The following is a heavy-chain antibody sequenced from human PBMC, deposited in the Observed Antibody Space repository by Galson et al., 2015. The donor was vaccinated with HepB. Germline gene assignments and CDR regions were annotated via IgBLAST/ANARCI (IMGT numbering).Heavy chain of an antibody. CDR2: ITSDGSST. CDR3: ARVPLAYSGSFDP. Sequence: SLRLSCAPSGFTFSSSWMHWVRQAPGKGLVWVSRITSDGSSTSYAASVKGRFTISRDNAKNTLYLQMNSLRAEDTAVYYCARVPLAYSGSFDPWGQGTLVTVSS. D-gene: IGHD2-21*01. J-gene: IGHJ5*02. CDR1: GFTFSSSW. V-gene: IGHV3-74*01.